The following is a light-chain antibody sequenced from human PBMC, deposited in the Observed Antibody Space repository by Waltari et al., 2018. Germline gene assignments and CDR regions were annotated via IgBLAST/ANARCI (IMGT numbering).Light chain of an antibody. CDR1: NSDIXXYNY. CDR3: SSYTSASTXV. J-gene: IGLJ1*01. Sequence: QSAXTQPASVSGXPGESITIXCTGSNSDIXXYNYVSWWQQHPGKAPSVVISEVSNRPSGMPGRFSGSKSGNTAFRTVSGLRTEDEAEYYCSSYTSASTXVFGSGTKVTVL. CDR2: EVS. V-gene: IGLV2-14*01.